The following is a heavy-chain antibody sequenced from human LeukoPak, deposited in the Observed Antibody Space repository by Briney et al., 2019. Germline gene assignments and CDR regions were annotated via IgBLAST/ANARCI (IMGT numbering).Heavy chain of an antibody. J-gene: IGHJ5*02. CDR2: ISAYNGNT. D-gene: IGHD3-22*01. V-gene: IGHV1-18*04. Sequence: ASVKVSCKASGFTFTGYYMHWVRQAPGQGLEWMGWISAYNGNTNYAQKLQGRVTMTTDTSTSTAYMELRSLRSDDTAVYYCARARYYDSSGYYDWFDPWGQGTLVTVSS. CDR1: GFTFTGYY. CDR3: ARARYYDSSGYYDWFDP.